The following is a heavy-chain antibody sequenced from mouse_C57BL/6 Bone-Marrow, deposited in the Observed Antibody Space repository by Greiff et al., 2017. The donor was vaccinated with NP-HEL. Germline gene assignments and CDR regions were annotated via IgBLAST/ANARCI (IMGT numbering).Heavy chain of an antibody. CDR1: GYTFTSYW. V-gene: IGHV1-52*01. CDR3: ARRRLYYGSRGWYFDV. CDR2: IDPSDSET. J-gene: IGHJ1*03. D-gene: IGHD1-1*01. Sequence: QVQLQQPGAELVRPGSSVKLSCKASGYTFTSYWMHWVKQRPIQGLEWIGNIDPSDSETHYIQKFKDKATLTVDKSSSTAYMQLSSLTSEDSAVYYCARRRLYYGSRGWYFDVWGTGTTVTVSS.